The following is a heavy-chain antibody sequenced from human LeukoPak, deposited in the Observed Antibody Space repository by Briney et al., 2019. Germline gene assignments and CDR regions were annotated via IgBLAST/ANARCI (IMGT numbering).Heavy chain of an antibody. CDR1: GFTFNDYS. V-gene: IGHV3-11*05. J-gene: IGHJ4*02. CDR3: ARVGAATGGIYFDY. CDR2: ITDSSGYT. Sequence: PGGSLRLSCAASGFTFNDYSMSWIRQAPGRGLEWLSYITDSSGYTNYGDSVKGRFTISRDNAKISLYLQMNSLRAEDTAVYFCARVGAATGGIYFDYWGQRTLVTVSS. D-gene: IGHD6-13*01.